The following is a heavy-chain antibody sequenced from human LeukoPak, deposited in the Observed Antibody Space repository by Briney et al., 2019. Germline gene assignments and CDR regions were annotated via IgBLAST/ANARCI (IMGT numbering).Heavy chain of an antibody. V-gene: IGHV4-61*02. CDR2: IYTSGGT. J-gene: IGHJ5*02. D-gene: IGHD2-15*01. CDR3: ARESVVVVAASNWFDP. Sequence: SSETLSLTCTVSGGSISSGSYYWSWIRQPAGKGLEWIGRIYTSGGTNYNPSLKSRVTISVDTSKNQFSLKLSSVTAADTAVYYCARESVVVVAASNWFDPWGQGTLVTVSS. CDR1: GGSISSGSYY.